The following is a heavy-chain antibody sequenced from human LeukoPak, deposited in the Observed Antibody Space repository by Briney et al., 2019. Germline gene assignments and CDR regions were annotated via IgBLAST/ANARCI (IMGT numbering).Heavy chain of an antibody. D-gene: IGHD1-26*01. CDR2: IFYSGNT. Sequence: WETLSLTCTVSGVSISSYYWSWIRQPPGKRLEWIGYIFYSGNTIYNPSLRSRVTISADTSKNHFSLRLRSVTAADTAVYYCARLASISGSDYPDDWGQGTLVSVSS. CDR3: ARLASISGSDYPDD. J-gene: IGHJ4*02. CDR1: GVSISSYY. V-gene: IGHV4-59*08.